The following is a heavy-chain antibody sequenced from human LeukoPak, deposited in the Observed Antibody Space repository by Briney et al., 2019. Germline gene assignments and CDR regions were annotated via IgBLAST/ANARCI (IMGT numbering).Heavy chain of an antibody. Sequence: PSETLSLTCTVSGGSISSRYWSWIRQPPGKGLEWIGYIYYSGSTNYNPSLKSRVTISVDTSKNQFSLKLSSVTAADTAVYYCARDGRSQPDAFDIWGQGTMVTVSS. V-gene: IGHV4-59*11. J-gene: IGHJ3*02. CDR3: ARDGRSQPDAFDI. D-gene: IGHD2-2*01. CDR2: IYYSGST. CDR1: GGSISSRY.